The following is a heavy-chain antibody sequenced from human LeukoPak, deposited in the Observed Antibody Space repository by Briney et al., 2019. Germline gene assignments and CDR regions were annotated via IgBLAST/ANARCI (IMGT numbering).Heavy chain of an antibody. J-gene: IGHJ4*02. V-gene: IGHV3-7*01. CDR2: IKEDGSER. D-gene: IGHD5-18*01. Sequence: GGSLILSCAASGFTFTNYWMTWVRQAPGKGLEWVANIKEDGSERHYVDSVKGRFTISRDNAKNSLYLQMNSLRAEDTAVYYXXKTARTWDYWGQGSLVTVSS. CDR1: GFTFTNYW. CDR3: XKTARTWDY.